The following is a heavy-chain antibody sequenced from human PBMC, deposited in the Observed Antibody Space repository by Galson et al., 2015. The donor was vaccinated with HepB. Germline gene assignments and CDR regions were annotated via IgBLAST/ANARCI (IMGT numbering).Heavy chain of an antibody. D-gene: IGHD6-13*01. J-gene: IGHJ4*02. Sequence: SLRLSCAGSGLTFSDYYMSWIRQAPGTGLEWVSSISTSGSHTYYADSVKGRFTISTDNAKNSLSLQMNSLRAEDTALYYCARGWRQQLGPFDYWGQGSLVTVSS. CDR2: ISTSGSHT. CDR1: GLTFSDYY. V-gene: IGHV3-11*06. CDR3: ARGWRQQLGPFDY.